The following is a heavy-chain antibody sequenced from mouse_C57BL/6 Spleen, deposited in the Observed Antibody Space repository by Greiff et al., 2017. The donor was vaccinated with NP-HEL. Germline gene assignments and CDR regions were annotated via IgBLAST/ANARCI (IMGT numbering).Heavy chain of an antibody. J-gene: IGHJ3*01. V-gene: IGHV1-82*01. D-gene: IGHD1-1*01. CDR2: IYPGDGDT. CDR1: GYAFSSSW. CDR3: ARYYGSSCGFAY. Sequence: VQLQESGPELVKPGASVKISCKASGYAFSSSWMNWVKQRPGKGLEWIGRIYPGDGDTHYNGKFKGKATLTADKSSSTAYMQLSSLTSEDSAVYFCARYYGSSCGFAYWGQGTLVTVSS.